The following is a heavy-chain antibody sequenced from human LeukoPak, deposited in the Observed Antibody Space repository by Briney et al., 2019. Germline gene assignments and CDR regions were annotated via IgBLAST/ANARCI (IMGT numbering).Heavy chain of an antibody. J-gene: IGHJ4*02. CDR2: INHSGST. D-gene: IGHD3-16*01. Sequence: SETLSLTCAVDGGTFSGYYWSWIRQPPGKGLEWIGEINHSGSTNYNPSLKSRVTISVDTSKNQFSLNLSSVTAADTAVYYCARRGERGLYYWGQGTLVTVSS. CDR3: ARRGERGLYY. V-gene: IGHV4-34*01. CDR1: GGTFSGYY.